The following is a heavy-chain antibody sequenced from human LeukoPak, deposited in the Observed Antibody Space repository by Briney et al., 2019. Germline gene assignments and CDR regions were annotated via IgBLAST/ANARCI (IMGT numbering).Heavy chain of an antibody. V-gene: IGHV4-38-2*02. Sequence: PSETLSLTCTVSGYSISSGYYWGWIRQPPGKGLEWIGSIYHSGSTYYNPSLKSRVTISADTSKNQFSLKLSSVTAADTAVYYCARDSRAYCGGDCYSSGWLDPWGQGTLVTVSS. J-gene: IGHJ5*02. CDR2: IYHSGST. D-gene: IGHD2-21*01. CDR1: GYSISSGYY. CDR3: ARDSRAYCGGDCYSSGWLDP.